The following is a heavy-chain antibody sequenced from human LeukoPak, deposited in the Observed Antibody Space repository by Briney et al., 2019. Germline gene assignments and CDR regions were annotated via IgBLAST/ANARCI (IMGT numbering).Heavy chain of an antibody. D-gene: IGHD3-10*01. Sequence: SETLSLTCAVSGGSISSGGYSWSWIRQPPGKGLEWIGYIYHSGSTYYNPSLKSRVTISVDRSKNQFSLKLSSVTAADTAVYYCARGLLWFGELLYYFDYWGQGTLVTVSS. CDR1: GGSISSGGYS. V-gene: IGHV4-30-2*01. CDR2: IYHSGST. J-gene: IGHJ4*02. CDR3: ARGLLWFGELLYYFDY.